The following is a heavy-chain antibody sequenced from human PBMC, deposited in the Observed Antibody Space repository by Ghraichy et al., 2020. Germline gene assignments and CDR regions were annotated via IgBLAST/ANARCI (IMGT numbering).Heavy chain of an antibody. CDR1: GFTFSSYA. CDR2: ISGSGGST. V-gene: IGHV3-23*01. CDR3: AKGLNWNFDY. D-gene: IGHD1-1*01. J-gene: IGHJ4*02. Sequence: GESLNISCAASGFTFSSYAMSWVRQAPGKGLEWVSAISGSGGSTYYADSVKGRFTISRDNSKNTLYLQMNSLRAEDTAVYYCAKGLNWNFDYWGQGTLVTVSS.